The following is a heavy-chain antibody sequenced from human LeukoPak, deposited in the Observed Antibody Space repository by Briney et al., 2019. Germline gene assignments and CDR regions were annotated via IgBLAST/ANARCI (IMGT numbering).Heavy chain of an antibody. Sequence: ASVKVSCKASGYTFTGYYMYWVRQAPGQGIEWMGWINPNSGGTNYAKKFQGRVTMTRDTSISTAYMELSRLRSDDTAVYYCARVGCSSTSCYELPSHWFDPWGQGTLVTVSS. CDR2: INPNSGGT. D-gene: IGHD2-2*01. J-gene: IGHJ5*02. CDR3: ARVGCSSTSCYELPSHWFDP. V-gene: IGHV1-2*02. CDR1: GYTFTGYY.